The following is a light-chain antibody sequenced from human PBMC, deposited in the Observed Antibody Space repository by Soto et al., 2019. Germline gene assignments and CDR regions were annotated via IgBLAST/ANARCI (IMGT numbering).Light chain of an antibody. Sequence: DIQMTQSPSTLSASVGDRVTITCRASQSISSWLAWYQQKPGKAPKLLTYKASSLESGVPSRFSGSGSGTEFTLTISSLQPDDFATYYCQQYNSGGTFGQGTKVEIK. CDR2: KAS. J-gene: IGKJ1*01. V-gene: IGKV1-5*03. CDR3: QQYNSGGT. CDR1: QSISSW.